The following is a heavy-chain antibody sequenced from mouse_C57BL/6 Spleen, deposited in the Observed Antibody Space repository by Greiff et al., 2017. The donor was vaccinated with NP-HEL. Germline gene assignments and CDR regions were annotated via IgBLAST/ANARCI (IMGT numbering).Heavy chain of an antibody. CDR2: IDPSDSYT. J-gene: IGHJ4*01. CDR1: GYTFTSYW. Sequence: QVQLQQPGAELVKPGASVKLSCKASGYTFTSYWMQWVKQRPGQGLEWIGEIDPSDSYTNYNQKFKGKATLTVDTSSSTAYMQLSSLTSEDSAVYYCARSRRITAQAGGQYYAMDYWGQGTSVTVSS. V-gene: IGHV1-50*01. CDR3: ARSRRITAQAGGQYYAMDY. D-gene: IGHD3-2*02.